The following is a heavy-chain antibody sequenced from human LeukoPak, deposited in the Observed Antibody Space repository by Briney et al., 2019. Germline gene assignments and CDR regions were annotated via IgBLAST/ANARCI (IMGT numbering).Heavy chain of an antibody. J-gene: IGHJ2*01. CDR2: ISPNSGGT. CDR3: AIQPWGSGNDWYFDL. V-gene: IGHV1-2*02. D-gene: IGHD7-27*01. Sequence: ASVKVSCKASGYTFTAYYIHWVRQAPGQGLEWMGWISPNSGGTDYAQKFKGRVTMTRDTSISTTYVELSSLTSDDTAVYYCAIQPWGSGNDWYFDLWGRGTLVTVSS. CDR1: GYTFTAYY.